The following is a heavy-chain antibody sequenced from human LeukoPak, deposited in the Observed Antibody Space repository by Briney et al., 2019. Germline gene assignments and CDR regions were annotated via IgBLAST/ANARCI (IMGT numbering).Heavy chain of an antibody. CDR2: ITYDGYYK. Sequence: GGSLRLSCAASGFTFSDYYMNWIRQAPGKGLEWVALITYDGYYKYYSDSVKGRFTISSDTSKNTLYLQMNSLRAEDTAVYYCARDLSPVVRASPMGYWGQGTPVTVSS. J-gene: IGHJ4*02. D-gene: IGHD3-10*01. CDR3: ARDLSPVVRASPMGY. CDR1: GFTFSDYY. V-gene: IGHV3-30*03.